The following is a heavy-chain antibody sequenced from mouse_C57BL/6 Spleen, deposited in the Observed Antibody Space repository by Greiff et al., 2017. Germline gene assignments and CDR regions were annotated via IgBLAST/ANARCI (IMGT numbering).Heavy chain of an antibody. Sequence: VQLQQPGAELVMPGASVKLSCKASGYTFTSYWMHWVKQRPGQGLEWIGEIDPSDSYTNYNQKFKGKSTLTVDKSSSTAYMQLSSLTSEDSAVYYCARYYYGVDYWGQGTTLTVSS. V-gene: IGHV1-69*01. CDR3: ARYYYGVDY. J-gene: IGHJ2*01. CDR1: GYTFTSYW. CDR2: IDPSDSYT. D-gene: IGHD1-1*01.